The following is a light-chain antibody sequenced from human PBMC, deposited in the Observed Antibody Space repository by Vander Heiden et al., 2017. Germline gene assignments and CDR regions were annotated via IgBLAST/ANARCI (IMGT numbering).Light chain of an antibody. V-gene: IGKV3-15*01. CDR2: ATS. J-gene: IGKJ4*01. Sequence: EVVMTPSPATVSVSPGDGATLSCKASQSVRSNVAWYQQKPGPTPRLLIYATSTRANGSPARFSGGGSGTQFTLTISSLQSEDFAVYFCQQYNNWPLSFGGGTKVEIK. CDR1: QSVRSN. CDR3: QQYNNWPLS.